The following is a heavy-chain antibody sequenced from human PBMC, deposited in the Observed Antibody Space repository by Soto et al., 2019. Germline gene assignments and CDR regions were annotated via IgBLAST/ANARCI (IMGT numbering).Heavy chain of an antibody. D-gene: IGHD3-22*01. CDR3: AKGVGSSGYYSTSELGDY. CDR1: GFTFSSYA. Sequence: HPGGSLRLSCAASGFTFSSYAMSWVRQAPGKGLEWVSAISSSGGSTYYADSVKGRFTISRDNSKNTLYLQMNSLRAEDTAVYYCAKGVGSSGYYSTSELGDYWGQGTLVTVSS. J-gene: IGHJ4*02. CDR2: ISSSGGST. V-gene: IGHV3-23*01.